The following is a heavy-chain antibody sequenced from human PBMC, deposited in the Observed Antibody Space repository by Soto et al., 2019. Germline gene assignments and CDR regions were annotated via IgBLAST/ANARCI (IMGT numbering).Heavy chain of an antibody. Sequence: GASVKVSCKASGYTFPTYGLTWLRQAPGQGLEWMGWIIPIFGTANYAQKFQGRVTITADESTSTAYMELSSLRSEDTAVYYCARDQPEFYGMDVWGQGTTVTVSS. V-gene: IGHV1-69*13. CDR2: IIPIFGTA. CDR1: GYTFPTYG. J-gene: IGHJ6*02. CDR3: ARDQPEFYGMDV.